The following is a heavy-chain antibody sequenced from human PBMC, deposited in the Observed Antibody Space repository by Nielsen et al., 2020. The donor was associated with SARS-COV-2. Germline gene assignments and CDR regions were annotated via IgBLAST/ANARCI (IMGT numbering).Heavy chain of an antibody. CDR3: VRGDASLAHFTDV. Sequence: GGSLRLSCAVSGFTFGSHAMSWVRQAPGVGLEWVSSISDTGEKTYYRDSVRGRFSVSRDNSKNMLYLEMTGLRAEDTAVYYCVRGDASLAHFTDVWGQGTTVTVSS. J-gene: IGHJ6*02. V-gene: IGHV3-23*01. CDR2: ISDTGEKT. D-gene: IGHD3-3*02. CDR1: GFTFGSHA.